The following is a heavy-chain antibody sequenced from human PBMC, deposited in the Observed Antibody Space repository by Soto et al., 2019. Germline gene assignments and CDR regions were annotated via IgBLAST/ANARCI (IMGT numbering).Heavy chain of an antibody. CDR3: ARLQTAVPHY. V-gene: IGHV4-39*01. CDR2: IFHDGYI. J-gene: IGHJ4*02. Sequence: QVQLQESGPGLVMPSETLSLTCSVSGDSISGSPYYWGWIRQPPGKRLEWIGSIFHDGYIVYTPSLKSRVTISVGTSKNQFSLKLTSVAAADTAIYFCARLQTAVPHYWGQGILVTVSS. CDR1: GDSISGSPYY. D-gene: IGHD6-13*01.